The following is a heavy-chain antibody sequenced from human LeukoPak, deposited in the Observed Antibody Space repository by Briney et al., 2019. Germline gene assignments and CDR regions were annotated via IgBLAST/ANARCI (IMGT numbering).Heavy chain of an antibody. D-gene: IGHD6-13*01. Sequence: GGSLRLSCAVSGFTFTVFWMNWVSQAPGKGPEWVASIRQDGSEKTYVDSVKGRFTISRDNTKNSLSLQLNGLRAEDTAVYYCARDGTAPGLYFDLWGQGTLVTVSS. V-gene: IGHV3-7*01. CDR3: ARDGTAPGLYFDL. CDR1: GFTFTVFW. CDR2: IRQDGSEK. J-gene: IGHJ4*01.